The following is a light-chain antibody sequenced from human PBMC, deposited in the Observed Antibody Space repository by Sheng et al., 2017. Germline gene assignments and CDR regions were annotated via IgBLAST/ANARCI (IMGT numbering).Light chain of an antibody. V-gene: IGLV2-14*03. J-gene: IGLJ1*01. CDR2: DVS. CDR3: SSYARAGAPYV. CDR1: SSDVGGYNY. Sequence: QSALTQPASVSGSPGQSITISCTGTSSDVGGYNYVSWYQQHPGKVPKLMIYDVSNRPSGVSNRFSGSKSGNTASLTISGLQAEDEAAYYCSSYARAGAPYVFGPGTEVTVL.